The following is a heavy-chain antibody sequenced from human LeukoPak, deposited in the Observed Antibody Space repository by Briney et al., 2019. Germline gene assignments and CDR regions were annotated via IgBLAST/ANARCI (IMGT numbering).Heavy chain of an antibody. CDR2: IIPIFGTA. Sequence: SVKVSCKASGGTFSSYAISWVQQAPGQGLEWMGGIIPIFGTANYAQKFQGRVTITADESTSTAYMELSSLRSEDTAVYYCARESSSPAFYYYYMDVWGKGTTVTVSS. D-gene: IGHD6-6*01. J-gene: IGHJ6*03. V-gene: IGHV1-69*13. CDR1: GGTFSSYA. CDR3: ARESSSPAFYYYYMDV.